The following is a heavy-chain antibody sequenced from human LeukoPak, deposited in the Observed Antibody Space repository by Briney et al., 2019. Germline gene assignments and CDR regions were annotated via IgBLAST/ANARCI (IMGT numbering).Heavy chain of an antibody. J-gene: IGHJ4*02. CDR3: AKIPIAALNNYFDY. CDR2: ISGSGGST. D-gene: IGHD6-6*01. CDR1: GFTFSSYA. Sequence: GGSLRLSCAASGFTFSSYALSWVRQAPGKGLEWVSAISGSGGSTYYADSVKGRFTISRDNSKNTLYLQMNSLRAEDTAVYYCAKIPIAALNNYFDYWGQGTLVTVSS. V-gene: IGHV3-23*01.